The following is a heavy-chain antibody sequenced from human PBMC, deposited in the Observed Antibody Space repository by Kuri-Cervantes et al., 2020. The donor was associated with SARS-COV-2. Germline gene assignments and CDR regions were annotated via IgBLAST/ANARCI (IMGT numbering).Heavy chain of an antibody. Sequence: GSLRLSCAVYGGSFSGYYWSWIRQPPGKGLEWIGEINHSGSTNYDPSLKSRVTISVDTSKNQFSLKLSSVTAADTAVYYCARVKSVVTPDIDYWGQRTLVTVSS. V-gene: IGHV4-34*01. J-gene: IGHJ4*02. CDR1: GGSFSGYY. CDR2: INHSGST. D-gene: IGHD4-23*01. CDR3: ARVKSVVTPDIDY.